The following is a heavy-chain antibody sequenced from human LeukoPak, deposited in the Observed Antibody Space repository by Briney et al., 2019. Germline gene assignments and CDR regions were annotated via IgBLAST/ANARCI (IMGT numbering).Heavy chain of an antibody. D-gene: IGHD2-2*01. J-gene: IGHJ4*02. CDR1: GRSISSSSSY. CDR3: ATLGCNSPSCRSSDY. V-gene: IGHV4-39*01. CDR2: IYYSGST. Sequence: SETLSLTCAVSGRSISSSSSYWGWIRQPPGKGLEWIGSIYYSGSTYYNPSLKSRVTISVDTSKNQFSLKLSSVTAADTAVYYCATLGCNSPSCRSSDYWGQGTLVTVSS.